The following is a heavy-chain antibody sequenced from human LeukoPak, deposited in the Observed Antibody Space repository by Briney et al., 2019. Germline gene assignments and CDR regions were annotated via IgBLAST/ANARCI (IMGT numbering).Heavy chain of an antibody. CDR3: AKEGDIVAAGTILDY. Sequence: GGSLRLSCAASGFTFSSYWMHWVRQAPGKGLVWVSRINSDGSSTSYADSVKGRFTISRDNAKNSLYLQMNSLRAEDTALYYCAKEGDIVAAGTILDYWGQGTLVTVSS. CDR2: INSDGSST. CDR1: GFTFSSYW. V-gene: IGHV3-74*01. D-gene: IGHD6-13*01. J-gene: IGHJ4*02.